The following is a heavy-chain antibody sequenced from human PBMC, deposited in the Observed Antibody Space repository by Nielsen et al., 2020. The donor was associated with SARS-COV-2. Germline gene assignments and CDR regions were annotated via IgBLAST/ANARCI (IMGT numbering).Heavy chain of an antibody. J-gene: IGHJ4*02. CDR2: IIPIFGTA. CDR1: GGTFSSYA. V-gene: IGHV1-69*06. Sequence: SVQVSCKASGGTFSSYAISWVRQAPGQGLEWMGGIIPIFGTANYAQKFQGRVTITADKSTSTAYMELSSLRSEDTAVYYCASPGGYSGYGGGYYFDYWGQGTLVTVSS. CDR3: ASPGGYSGYGGGYYFDY. D-gene: IGHD5-12*01.